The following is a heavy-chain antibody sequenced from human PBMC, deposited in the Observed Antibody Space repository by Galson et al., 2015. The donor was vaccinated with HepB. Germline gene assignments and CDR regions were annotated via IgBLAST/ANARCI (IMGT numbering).Heavy chain of an antibody. Sequence: VKVSCKASGDTFDTYVINWVRQAPGQGLEWMGGIMPVFRVIRYAQKFHGRVTITADKSTNTVYMELSSLRSEDMAVYYCARGRKKYYNFYGMDVWGQGTTVTVS. V-gene: IGHV1-69*17. D-gene: IGHD3/OR15-3a*01. CDR3: ARGRKKYYNFYGMDV. J-gene: IGHJ6*02. CDR2: IMPVFRVI. CDR1: GDTFDTYV.